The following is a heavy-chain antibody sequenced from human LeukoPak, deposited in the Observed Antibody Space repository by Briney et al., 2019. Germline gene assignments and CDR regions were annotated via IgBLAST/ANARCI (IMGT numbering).Heavy chain of an antibody. J-gene: IGHJ6*04. V-gene: IGHV5-51*01. Sequence: GXSLKXXXQASGYSFTNYWIAWFRQMPGKGLEWMGIIYPGDSDTRYSPSFQGQVTISADKSITTAYLQWSSLKDPDKAMYYCARVRRRYMDVWGRGTTVTVSS. CDR3: ARVRRRYMDV. CDR1: GYSFTNYW. CDR2: IYPGDSDT.